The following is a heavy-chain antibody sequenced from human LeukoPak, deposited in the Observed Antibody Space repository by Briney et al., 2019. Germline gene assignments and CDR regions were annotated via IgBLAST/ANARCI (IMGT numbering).Heavy chain of an antibody. Sequence: GGSLRLSCAASGFTFSDYYMSWIRQAPGKGLEWVSYISSSGSTIYYADSVKGRFTISRDNAKNSLYLQMNSLRAEDTAVYYCARDRGQRSFDWSATYVFDIWGQGTMVTVSS. CDR2: ISSSGSTI. CDR1: GFTFSDYY. D-gene: IGHD3-9*01. CDR3: ARDRGQRSFDWSATYVFDI. J-gene: IGHJ3*02. V-gene: IGHV3-11*01.